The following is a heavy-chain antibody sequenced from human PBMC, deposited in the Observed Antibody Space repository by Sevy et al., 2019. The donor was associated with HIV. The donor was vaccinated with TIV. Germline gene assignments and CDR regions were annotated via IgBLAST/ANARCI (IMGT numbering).Heavy chain of an antibody. Sequence: GGSLRLSCAASGFTFSNAWMSWVRQAPGKGLEWVGRIKSKTDGGTTDHAAPVKGRFTISRDDSKNTLYLQMNSLKTEDTAVYYCTTDMPRGILWFRELFSYFDYWGQGTLVTVSS. J-gene: IGHJ4*02. CDR2: IKSKTDGGTT. CDR1: GFTFSNAW. V-gene: IGHV3-15*01. D-gene: IGHD3-10*01. CDR3: TTDMPRGILWFRELFSYFDY.